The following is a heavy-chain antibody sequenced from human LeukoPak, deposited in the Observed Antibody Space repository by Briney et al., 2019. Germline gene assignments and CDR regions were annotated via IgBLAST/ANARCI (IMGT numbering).Heavy chain of an antibody. D-gene: IGHD3-22*01. Sequence: SETLSLTCAVYGGSFSGYYWSWIRQPPGKGLEWIGEINHSVSSNYNPSLKSRVTISVDTSKNQFSLKLSSVTAADTAVYYCARLFSSGSPPYYYYYYMDVWGKGTTVTISS. CDR1: GGSFSGYY. CDR3: ARLFSSGSPPYYYYYYMDV. CDR2: INHSVSS. J-gene: IGHJ6*03. V-gene: IGHV4-34*01.